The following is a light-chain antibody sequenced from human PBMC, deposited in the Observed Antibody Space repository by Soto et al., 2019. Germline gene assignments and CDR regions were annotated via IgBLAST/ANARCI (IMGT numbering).Light chain of an antibody. V-gene: IGLV2-14*01. CDR1: SSDVGGYNY. CDR3: SSYTSSSPHV. J-gene: IGLJ1*01. CDR2: DVS. Sequence: QSVLTQPASVSGSPGQSIAISCTGTSSDVGGYNYVSWYQQHPGKAPKLMIQDVSNRPSGVSDRFSGSKSGNTASLTISGLQAEDEAAYYCSSYTSSSPHVFRTGTKDTGL.